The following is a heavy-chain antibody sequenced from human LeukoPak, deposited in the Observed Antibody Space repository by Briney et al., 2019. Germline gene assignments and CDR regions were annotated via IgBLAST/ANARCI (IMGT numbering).Heavy chain of an antibody. CDR2: IITIFRTA. D-gene: IGHD3-22*01. J-gene: IGHJ4*02. V-gene: IGHV1-69*13. CDR3: ASALRYYSDSSGYAFDY. CDR1: GGTFKNFD. Sequence: ASVTVSYTASGGTFKNFDIIWVRQDPGQGMEGMGGIITIFRTANYAQKFQGRVTITAAESTTTAYMQLSSLRSEDTAVYYCASALRYYSDSSGYAFDYWGQGTLVTVSS.